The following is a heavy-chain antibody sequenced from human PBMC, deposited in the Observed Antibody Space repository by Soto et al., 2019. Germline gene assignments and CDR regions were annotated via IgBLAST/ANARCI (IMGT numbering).Heavy chain of an antibody. J-gene: IGHJ6*02. CDR3: ARHSGSYLNYYYYYGMDV. D-gene: IGHD1-26*01. Sequence: SETLSLTCTVSGGSISSYYWSWIRQPPGKGLEWIGYIYYSGSTNYNPSLKSRVTISVDTSKNQFSLKLSSVTAADTAVYYCARHSGSYLNYYYYYGMDVWGQGTTVTVSS. CDR2: IYYSGST. V-gene: IGHV4-59*08. CDR1: GGSISSYY.